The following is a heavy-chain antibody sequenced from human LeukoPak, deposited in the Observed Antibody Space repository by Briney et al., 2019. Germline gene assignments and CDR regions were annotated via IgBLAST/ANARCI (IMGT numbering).Heavy chain of an antibody. Sequence: SETLSLTCTVSGGAVNSYYWSWIRQTPGKGLEWIGSVNFSGITYYNESLKSRLTISVDKSNNQFSLKVRSVTAADTAVYYCARVVQSTDSSGFYLPEYFQHWGQGTLVTVSS. D-gene: IGHD3-22*01. V-gene: IGHV4-59*08. CDR1: GGAVNSYY. CDR3: ARVVQSTDSSGFYLPEYFQH. J-gene: IGHJ1*01. CDR2: VNFSGIT.